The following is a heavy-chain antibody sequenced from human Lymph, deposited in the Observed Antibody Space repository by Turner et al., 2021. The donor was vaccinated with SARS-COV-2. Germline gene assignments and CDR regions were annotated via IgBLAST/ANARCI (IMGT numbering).Heavy chain of an antibody. CDR2: INQSGST. V-gene: IGHV4-34*01. J-gene: IGHJ5*02. Sequence: QVLLPQWGAGLLTPSVTLSLTCAVHGGSFSGYYCSWIRQRPGKGLEWIGEINQSGSTNYDPSLKSRVNISVDTSKNQFSRKLSSVTAADTAVYYCARLNPPEVGGGDWFDPWGQGTLVTVSS. D-gene: IGHD2-21*01. CDR3: ARLNPPEVGGGDWFDP. CDR1: GGSFSGYY.